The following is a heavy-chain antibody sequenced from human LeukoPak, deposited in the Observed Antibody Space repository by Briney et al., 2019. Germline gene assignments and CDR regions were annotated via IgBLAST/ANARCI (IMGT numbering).Heavy chain of an antibody. J-gene: IGHJ4*02. CDR1: GGTFSSYA. CDR3: ATESSPTMVRGATTD. V-gene: IGHV1-69*04. CDR2: IIPILGIA. D-gene: IGHD3-10*01. Sequence: ASVKVSCKASGGTFSSYAISWVRQAPGQGLEWMGRIIPILGIANYAQKFQGRVTITADKSTSTAYMELSSLRSEDTAVYYCATESSPTMVRGATTDWGQGTLVTVSS.